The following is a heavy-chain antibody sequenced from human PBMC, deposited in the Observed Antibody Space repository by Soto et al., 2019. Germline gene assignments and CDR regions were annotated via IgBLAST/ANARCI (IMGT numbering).Heavy chain of an antibody. CDR3: AAEGATPDTFDI. J-gene: IGHJ3*02. CDR2: IVVGSGNT. V-gene: IGHV1-58*01. D-gene: IGHD1-26*01. CDR1: GFTFTSSA. Sequence: SVKVSCKASGFTFTSSAVQWVRQARGQRLEWIGWIVVGSGNTNYAQKFQERVTITRDMSTSTAYMELRSLRSEDTAVYYCAAEGATPDTFDIWGQGTMVTVSS.